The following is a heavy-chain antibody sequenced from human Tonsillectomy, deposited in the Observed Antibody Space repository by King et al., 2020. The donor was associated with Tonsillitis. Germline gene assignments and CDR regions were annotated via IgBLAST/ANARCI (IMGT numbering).Heavy chain of an antibody. CDR1: GFTFSNYG. CDR2: IWYDGSNK. J-gene: IGHJ4*02. D-gene: IGHD3-3*01. V-gene: IGHV3-33*08. CDR3: ARDLEWSMDY. Sequence: VQLVESGGGVVQPGRSLRLSCAASGFTFSNYGMHWVRQAPGQGPEGVGVIWYDGSNKYYADFVKGRFSISSDNSENKLYLQMNSLRDEDTAVYFCARDLEWSMDYWGQGTLVTVSS.